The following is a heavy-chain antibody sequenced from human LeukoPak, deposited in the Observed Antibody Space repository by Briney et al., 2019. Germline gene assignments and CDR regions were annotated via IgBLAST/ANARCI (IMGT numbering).Heavy chain of an antibody. CDR2: IYYSGST. CDR1: GGSISSSSYY. CDR3: AGEGNYALEH. J-gene: IGHJ1*01. Sequence: SETLSLTCTVSGGSISSSSYYWGWIRQPPGKGLEWIGSIYYSGSTYYNPPLKSRVTISVDTSKNQFSLKLSSVTAADTAVYYCAGEGNYALEHWGQGTLVTVSS. D-gene: IGHD1-7*01. V-gene: IGHV4-39*01.